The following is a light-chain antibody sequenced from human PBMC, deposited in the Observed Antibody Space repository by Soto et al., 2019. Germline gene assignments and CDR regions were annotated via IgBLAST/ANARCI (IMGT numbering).Light chain of an antibody. V-gene: IGKV1-39*01. CDR1: QSISSY. CDR2: AAS. CDR3: QQSYSTPWT. Sequence: DIQMTQSPSSLSASVGDRVTITCRASQSISSYLNWYQQKPGKAPKLLIYAASSLHSGVPSRFSGSGSGTDFTLTIISLQHEDFATYYCQQSYSTPWTFGQGTKGEIK. J-gene: IGKJ1*01.